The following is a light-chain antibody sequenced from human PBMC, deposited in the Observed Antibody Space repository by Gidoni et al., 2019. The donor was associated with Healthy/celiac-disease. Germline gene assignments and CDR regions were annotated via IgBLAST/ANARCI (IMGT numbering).Light chain of an antibody. CDR1: QSVSSY. Sequence: EIVLTQSPATLSLSPGERATLSCRASQSVSSYLAWYQQKPGQAPRLLIYDASNRATGIPARFSGSGSGTDFTLTISSLEPEDFAVYYCQQRSNCITCGPGTKVDIK. CDR3: QQRSNCIT. V-gene: IGKV3-11*01. J-gene: IGKJ3*01. CDR2: DAS.